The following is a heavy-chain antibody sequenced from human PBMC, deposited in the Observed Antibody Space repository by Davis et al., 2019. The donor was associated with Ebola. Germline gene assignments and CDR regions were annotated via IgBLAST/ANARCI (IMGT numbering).Heavy chain of an antibody. D-gene: IGHD4-17*01. Sequence: GESLKISCAASGFTFSSYSMNWVRPAPAKGLEWVSYISRSSSTIYYADSVKGRFTISRDNAKNSLYVQMNSLRDEDTAVYYCARGRPSTVTKGFYFDYWGQGTLVTVSS. CDR2: ISRSSSTI. V-gene: IGHV3-48*02. CDR3: ARGRPSTVTKGFYFDY. J-gene: IGHJ4*02. CDR1: GFTFSSYS.